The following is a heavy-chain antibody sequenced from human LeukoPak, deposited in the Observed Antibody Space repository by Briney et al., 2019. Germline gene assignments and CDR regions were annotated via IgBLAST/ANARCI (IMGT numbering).Heavy chain of an antibody. Sequence: SETLSLTCTVSGDSISDDYWSWIRQPPGKGLEWIGYIYYSGRTTYNPSLKSRVTISIDTSKSQFSLKLSSVTAADTAVYYCARDQPDYSSYYMDVWGKGTTVTVSS. CDR2: IYYSGRT. CDR1: GDSISDDY. CDR3: ARDQPDYSSYYMDV. V-gene: IGHV4-59*12. D-gene: IGHD4-11*01. J-gene: IGHJ6*03.